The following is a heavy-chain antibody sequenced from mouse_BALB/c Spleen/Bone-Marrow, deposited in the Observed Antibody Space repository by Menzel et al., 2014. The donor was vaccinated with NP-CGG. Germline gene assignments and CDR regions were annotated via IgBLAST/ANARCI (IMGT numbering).Heavy chain of an antibody. CDR2: IWAGGST. CDR3: AREIYYGNYAWFAY. V-gene: IGHV2-9*02. D-gene: IGHD2-1*01. J-gene: IGHJ3*01. Sequence: VKVVESGPGLVAPSQSLSITCTVSGFSLTSYGVHWVRRPPGKGLEWLGVIWAGGSTNYNSALMSRLSISKDNSKSQVFLKMNSLQTDDTAMYYCAREIYYGNYAWFAYWGQGTLVTVSA. CDR1: GFSLTSYG.